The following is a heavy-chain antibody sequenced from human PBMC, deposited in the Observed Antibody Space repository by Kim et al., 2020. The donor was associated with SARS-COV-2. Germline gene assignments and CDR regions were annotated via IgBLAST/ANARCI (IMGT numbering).Heavy chain of an antibody. CDR2: INHSGST. CDR1: GGSFSGYY. V-gene: IGHV4-34*01. J-gene: IGHJ1*01. CDR3: ARGNRRNSGSYYCYFQH. Sequence: SETLSLTCAVYGGSFSGYYWSWIRQPPGKGLEWIGEINHSGSTNYNPSLKSRVTISVDTSKNQFSLKLSSVTAADTAVYYCARGNRRNSGSYYCYFQHWGQGTLVTVSS. D-gene: IGHD1-26*01.